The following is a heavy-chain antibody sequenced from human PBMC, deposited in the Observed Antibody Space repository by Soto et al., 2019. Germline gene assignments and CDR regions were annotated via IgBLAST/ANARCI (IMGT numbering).Heavy chain of an antibody. CDR3: NRAEGLGAVAVDC. D-gene: IGHD6-19*01. J-gene: IGHJ4*02. CDR1: GGSISSGGYS. Sequence: QLQLQESGSGLVKPSQTLSLTCAVSGGSISSGGYSWSWIRQPPGKGLEWIGYIYHSGSTYYNPTLKSRVHISGYRSKIQVSLKMSYVTAADTAVYYFNRAEGLGAVAVDCWGQGPLVTVST. CDR2: IYHSGST. V-gene: IGHV4-30-2*01.